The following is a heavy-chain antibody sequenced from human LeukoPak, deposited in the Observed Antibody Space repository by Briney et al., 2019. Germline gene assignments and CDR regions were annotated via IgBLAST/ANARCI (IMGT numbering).Heavy chain of an antibody. CDR1: GFTFSNYG. Sequence: GRSLRLSCAASGFTFSNYGMHWVRQAPGKGLEWVVVISHDGSNNNCADSVKGRFTISRDNSKNTLYLQMNSLRPEDTAVYYCAKVRVGTAHFDYWGQGTLVTVSS. CDR3: AKVRVGTAHFDY. CDR2: ISHDGSNN. D-gene: IGHD2-15*01. V-gene: IGHV3-30*18. J-gene: IGHJ4*02.